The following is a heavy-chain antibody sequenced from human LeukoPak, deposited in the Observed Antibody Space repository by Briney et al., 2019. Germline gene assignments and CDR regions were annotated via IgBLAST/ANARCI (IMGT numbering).Heavy chain of an antibody. Sequence: ASVKVSCKASGYTFTSYDINWVRQAPGQGLEWMGWMNPNSGNTGYAQKFQGRVTITRNTSISTAYMGLSSLRSEDTAVYYCAREVYYDSSGYYNWGQGTLVTVSS. CDR1: GYTFTSYD. V-gene: IGHV1-8*03. D-gene: IGHD3-22*01. J-gene: IGHJ4*02. CDR2: MNPNSGNT. CDR3: AREVYYDSSGYYN.